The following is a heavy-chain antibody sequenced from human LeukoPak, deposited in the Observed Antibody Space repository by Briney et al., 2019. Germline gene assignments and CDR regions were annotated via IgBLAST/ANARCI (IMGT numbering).Heavy chain of an antibody. V-gene: IGHV4-59*08. CDR3: ARRYCYGGSCYSVHDY. CDR2: IYYSGST. J-gene: IGHJ4*02. CDR1: GGSINGYY. Sequence: SETLSLTCTVSGGSINGYYWTWIRQPPGEGLDWIGYIYYSGSTKYNPSLKSRVTISVDTSKNQFSLKLSSVTAADTAVYYCARRYCYGGSCYSVHDYWGQGTLVTVSS. D-gene: IGHD2-15*01.